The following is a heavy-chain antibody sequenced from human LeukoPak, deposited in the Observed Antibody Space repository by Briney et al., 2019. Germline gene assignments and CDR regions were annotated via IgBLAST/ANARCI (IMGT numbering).Heavy chain of an antibody. CDR3: ARVRGDYFEY. CDR1: GFTFSSYE. CDR2: ISSSGSTI. Sequence: GGSLRLSCAASGFTFSSYEMNWVRQAPGKGLEWVSYISSSGSTIYYADSVKGRFTISRDNAKNSLYLQMNSLRAEDTAVYYCARVRGDYFEYWGQGTLVTVSS. V-gene: IGHV3-48*03. D-gene: IGHD3-16*01. J-gene: IGHJ4*02.